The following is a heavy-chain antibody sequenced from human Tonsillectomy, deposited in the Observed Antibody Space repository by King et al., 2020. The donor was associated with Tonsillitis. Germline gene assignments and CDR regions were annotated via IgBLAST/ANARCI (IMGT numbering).Heavy chain of an antibody. CDR2: IKQDGSEK. D-gene: IGHD6-6*01. Sequence: VQLVESGGGLVQPGGSLRLSCAASGFTFNHYWMSWVRQAPGKGLEWVANIKQDGSEKYYVDSVKGRFTISRDNAENSLYLQMNSLRAEDTAVYYWARDGRPRSRYYYGMDVWGQGTTVTVSS. CDR3: ARDGRPRSRYYYGMDV. V-gene: IGHV3-7*01. CDR1: GFTFNHYW. J-gene: IGHJ6*02.